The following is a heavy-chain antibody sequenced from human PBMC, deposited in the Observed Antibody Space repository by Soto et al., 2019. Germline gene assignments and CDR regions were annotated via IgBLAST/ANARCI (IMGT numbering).Heavy chain of an antibody. D-gene: IGHD6-25*01. Sequence: EVQLVESGGGLAQPGGSLKLSCVASGFIFSDYAIHWVRQAPGKGLEWVGLIAIKSNNYATGDGVTGKVSITIARYDSTNKAYLKSHRLKITDTDDCDSAGPGSADDDWGQGILVTVSS. CDR1: GFIFSDYA. CDR3: AGPGSADDD. CDR2: IAIKSNNYAT. J-gene: IGHJ4*02. V-gene: IGHV3-73*02.